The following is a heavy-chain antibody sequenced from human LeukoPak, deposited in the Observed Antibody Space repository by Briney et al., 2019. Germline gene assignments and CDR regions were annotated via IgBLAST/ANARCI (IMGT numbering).Heavy chain of an antibody. CDR3: AEREVGVVTATLY. J-gene: IGHJ4*02. V-gene: IGHV3-23*01. D-gene: IGHD2-21*02. CDR2: ISGSGGST. Sequence: PGGSLRLSCAASGFTFSSYAMSWVRQAPGKGLEWVSAISGSGGSTYYADSVKGRFTISRDNSKNTLYLQMNSLRAEDTAVYYCAEREVGVVTATLYWGQGTLVTVSS. CDR1: GFTFSSYA.